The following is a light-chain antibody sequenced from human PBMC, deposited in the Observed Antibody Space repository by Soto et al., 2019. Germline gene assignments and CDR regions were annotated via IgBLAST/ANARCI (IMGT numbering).Light chain of an antibody. J-gene: IGKJ2*01. V-gene: IGKV4-1*01. Sequence: DIVMTQSPDSLAVSLGERVTINCRSSQSVLYSSNNKDYLAWYQQKPGQPPKLLIYWASTRELGAPDRFSGSGSGTDFTLTISSLQAEDVAVYYCQQYYITPYTFGQGTKLEMK. CDR3: QQYYITPYT. CDR1: QSVLYSSNNKDY. CDR2: WAS.